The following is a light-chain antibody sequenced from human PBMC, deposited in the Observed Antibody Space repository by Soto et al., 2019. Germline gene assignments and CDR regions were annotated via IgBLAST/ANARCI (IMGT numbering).Light chain of an antibody. CDR1: QSVLYNSDNKNY. Sequence: DIVMTQSPDSLAASLGERATINCKSSQSVLYNSDNKNYLAWYQQKAGQPPKLLIYWASTRDSGVPDRFSGSGSGADFTLTINNLQAEDVAVYYCQQYYTTLSFGGGTKVEIK. CDR3: QQYYTTLS. CDR2: WAS. J-gene: IGKJ4*01. V-gene: IGKV4-1*01.